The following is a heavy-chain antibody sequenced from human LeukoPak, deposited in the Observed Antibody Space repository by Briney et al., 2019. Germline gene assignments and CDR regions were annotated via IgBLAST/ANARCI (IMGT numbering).Heavy chain of an antibody. CDR1: GGSISSSSNY. Sequence: SETLSLTCTVSGGSISSSSNYWAWIRQPPGKGLEWLGEINHSGSTNYNPSLKSRVTISVDTSKNQFSLKLSSVTAADTAVYYCARGGPRYCSSTSCFGQRGTDFDYWGQGTLVTVSS. CDR2: INHSGST. J-gene: IGHJ4*02. CDR3: ARGGPRYCSSTSCFGQRGTDFDY. D-gene: IGHD2-2*01. V-gene: IGHV4-39*07.